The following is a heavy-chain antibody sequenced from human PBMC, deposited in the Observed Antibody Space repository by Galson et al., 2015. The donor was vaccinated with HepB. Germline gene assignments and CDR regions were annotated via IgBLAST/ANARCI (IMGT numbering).Heavy chain of an antibody. CDR1: GYTFTSYA. D-gene: IGHD4-17*01. V-gene: IGHV1-3*01. J-gene: IGHJ4*02. CDR3: ARRGDYGHYDY. Sequence: SVKVSCKASGYTFTSYAMHWMRQAPGQRLEWMGWINAGNGNTKYSQKFQGRVTITRDTSASTAYMELSSLRSEDTAVYYCARRGDYGHYDYWGQGTLVTVSS. CDR2: INAGNGNT.